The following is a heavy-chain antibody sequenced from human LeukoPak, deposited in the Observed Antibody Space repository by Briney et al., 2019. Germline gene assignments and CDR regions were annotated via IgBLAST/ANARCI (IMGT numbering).Heavy chain of an antibody. CDR3: ARVGSYFDRGGPKGLVTDY. CDR2: INHSGST. J-gene: IGHJ4*02. D-gene: IGHD3-22*01. CDR1: GGSFSGYY. Sequence: SETLSLTCAVYGGSFSGYYWSWIRQPPGKGLEWIGEINHSGSTNYNPSLKSRVTISVDTSKNQFSLKLSSVTAADTAVYYCARVGSYFDRGGPKGLVTDYWGRGTLVTVSS. V-gene: IGHV4-34*01.